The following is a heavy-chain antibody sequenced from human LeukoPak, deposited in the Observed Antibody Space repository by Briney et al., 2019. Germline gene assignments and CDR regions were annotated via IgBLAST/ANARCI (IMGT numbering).Heavy chain of an antibody. CDR2: ISGSGDST. CDR1: GFTFSTYA. CDR3: ARGRGRYYDSRGFYWGYYFDS. V-gene: IGHV3-23*01. D-gene: IGHD3-22*01. Sequence: GGYLRLSCAASGFTFSTYAVTWVRQGPGKGLGWVSTISGSGDSTYYADSVKGRFTISRDNSKDTLYLQMSSVRVDHTAVYYCARGRGRYYDSRGFYWGYYFDSWGQGILVTVST. J-gene: IGHJ4*02.